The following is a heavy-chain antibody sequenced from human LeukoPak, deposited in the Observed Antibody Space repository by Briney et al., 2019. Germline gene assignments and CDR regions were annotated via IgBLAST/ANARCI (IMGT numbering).Heavy chain of an antibody. D-gene: IGHD3-16*01. Sequence: PGGSLRLSCAASGFTFSSYSMNWVRQAPGKGLEWVSSISSSSSYIYYADSVKGRFTISRDNAKNSLYLQMNSLRAEDTAVYYCARDWGYYYYYCMDVWGQGTTVTVSS. CDR1: GFTFSSYS. CDR3: ARDWGYYYYYCMDV. V-gene: IGHV3-21*01. CDR2: ISSSSSYI. J-gene: IGHJ6*02.